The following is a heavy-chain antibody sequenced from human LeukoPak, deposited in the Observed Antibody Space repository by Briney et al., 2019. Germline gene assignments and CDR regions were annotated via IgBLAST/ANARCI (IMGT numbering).Heavy chain of an antibody. CDR2: VSGSGGGT. Sequence: GGSLSFSCAASGFPFRTYAMSWVRQPPGRGLGWVSGVSGSGGGTYYADSVKGRFTISRDNSKNTLYLQMNSLRAEDTAVYYCAKDGYSYGYSPPYYFDYWGQGTLVTASS. J-gene: IGHJ4*02. V-gene: IGHV3-23*01. D-gene: IGHD5-18*01. CDR1: GFPFRTYA. CDR3: AKDGYSYGYSPPYYFDY.